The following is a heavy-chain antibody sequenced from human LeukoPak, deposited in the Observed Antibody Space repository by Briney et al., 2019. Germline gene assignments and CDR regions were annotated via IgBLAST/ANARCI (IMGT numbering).Heavy chain of an antibody. CDR3: ATDGAGLDT. J-gene: IGHJ5*02. V-gene: IGHV3-11*01. Sequence: GGSLRLSCAASGFTFNDYYMSWIRQAPGKGLEWLSYINIGGSNTHYADSVKGRFTISRDNAKKSLYLEMNNLRAEDTAVYYCATDGAGLDTWGQGVLVTVSP. CDR1: GFTFNDYY. CDR2: INIGGSNT.